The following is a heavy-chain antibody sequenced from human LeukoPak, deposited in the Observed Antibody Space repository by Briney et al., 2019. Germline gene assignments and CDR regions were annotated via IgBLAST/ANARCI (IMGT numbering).Heavy chain of an antibody. V-gene: IGHV3-48*01. CDR2: ISSSSSTI. CDR1: GFTFNTYS. Sequence: GGSLRLSCAASGFTFNTYSMNWVRQAPGKGLEWVSYISSSSSTIYYADSVKGRFTISRDNAKNSLYLQMNSLRAEDTAVYYCARDLIGTMVRGVTSLWFDPWGQGTLVTVSS. CDR3: ARDLIGTMVRGVTSLWFDP. J-gene: IGHJ5*02. D-gene: IGHD3-10*01.